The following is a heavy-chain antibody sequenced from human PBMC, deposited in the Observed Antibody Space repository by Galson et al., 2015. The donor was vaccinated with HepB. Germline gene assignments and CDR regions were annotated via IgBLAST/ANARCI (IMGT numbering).Heavy chain of an antibody. J-gene: IGHJ6*03. CDR1: GFTFSSYG. CDR3: AKGSHRTTPYFMDV. V-gene: IGHV3-30*18. D-gene: IGHD2/OR15-2a*01. Sequence: SLRLSCAASGFTFSSYGMHWVRQAPGKGLEWVAVISYDGSNKYYADSVKGRFTFSRDNSKNTLYLQMNSLRAEDTAVYYCAKGSHRTTPYFMDVWGKGTTVTVSS. CDR2: ISYDGSNK.